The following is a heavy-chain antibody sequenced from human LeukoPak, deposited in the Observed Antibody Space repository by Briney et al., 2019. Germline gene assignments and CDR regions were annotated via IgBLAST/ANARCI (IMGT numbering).Heavy chain of an antibody. Sequence: GGSLRLSCAASGFTFSNHWMHWVRQAPGKGLVWVSRISGDGSSTSYADSVKGRFTISRDNAKNTPYLQMNSLRAEDTAVYYCARRVRSTGWYIFDFWGQGTLVTVSS. V-gene: IGHV3-74*01. CDR3: ARRVRSTGWYIFDF. CDR2: ISGDGSST. D-gene: IGHD6-19*01. J-gene: IGHJ4*02. CDR1: GFTFSNHW.